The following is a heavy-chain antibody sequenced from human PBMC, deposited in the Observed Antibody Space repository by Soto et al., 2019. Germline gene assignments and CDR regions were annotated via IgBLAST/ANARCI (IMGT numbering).Heavy chain of an antibody. CDR3: ARSQGGSSSLDIYYYYYYGMDV. D-gene: IGHD2-15*01. J-gene: IGHJ6*01. V-gene: IGHV1-69*01. CDR2: VIPIFGTP. Sequence: QVQLVQSGAEVKKPGSSVKVSCKAHGGTFRTYAISWVRQAPGQGLEWMGGVIPIFGTPKYAQKFQGRVTITADESTSTGYMALRSLRSEDTAVYYCARSQGGSSSLDIYYYYYYGMDVWGQGTTVTVSS. CDR1: GGTFRTYA.